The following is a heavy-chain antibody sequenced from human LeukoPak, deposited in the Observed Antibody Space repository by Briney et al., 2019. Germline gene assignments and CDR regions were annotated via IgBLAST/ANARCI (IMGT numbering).Heavy chain of an antibody. CDR2: ISNNGGYT. CDR1: GFTFSSSA. V-gene: IGHV3-23*01. J-gene: IGHJ5*02. CDR3: AKETRNRGVDP. Sequence: PGGSLRLSCAASGFTFSSSAMSWVRQAPGKGLEWVSAISNNGGYTYYADSVQGRFTISRDNSKSTLCLQMNSLRAEDTAVYYCAKETRNRGVDPWGQGTLVTVSS. D-gene: IGHD1-14*01.